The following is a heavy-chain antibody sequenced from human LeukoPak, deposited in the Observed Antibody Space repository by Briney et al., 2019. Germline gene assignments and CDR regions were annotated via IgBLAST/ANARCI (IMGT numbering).Heavy chain of an antibody. CDR1: GGSISSYY. CDR2: IYYSGST. Sequence: SETLSLTCTVSGGSISSYYWSWIRQPPGKGLEWIGYIYYSGSTNYNPSLKSRVTISVDTSKNQFSLKLSSVTAADTAVYYCAREGAAAPFDYWGQGTLVTVSS. V-gene: IGHV4-59*01. D-gene: IGHD6-13*01. CDR3: AREGAAAPFDY. J-gene: IGHJ4*02.